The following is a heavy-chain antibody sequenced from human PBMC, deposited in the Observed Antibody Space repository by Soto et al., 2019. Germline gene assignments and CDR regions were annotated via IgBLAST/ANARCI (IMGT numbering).Heavy chain of an antibody. CDR3: ARGGSGKNYYYYYYMDV. V-gene: IGHV4-59*01. J-gene: IGHJ6*03. CDR1: GGSISSYY. CDR2: IYYSGST. Sequence: QVQLQESGPGLVKPSETLSLTCTVSGGSISSYYWSWIRQPPGKGLEWIGYIYYSGSTNYNPSLKSRVNISVDTSKNQFSLKLSSVTAADTAVYYCARGGSGKNYYYYYYMDVWGKGTTVTVSS. D-gene: IGHD3-10*01.